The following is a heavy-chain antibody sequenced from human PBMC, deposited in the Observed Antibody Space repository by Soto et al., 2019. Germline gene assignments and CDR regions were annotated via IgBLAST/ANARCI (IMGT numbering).Heavy chain of an antibody. Sequence: PAESLSLSCAVSGCSISSNSLCWVRLRPPPGKGLVWVVSIYYSGSTYYTPTRRSRVTISGHTSNNQFYLKLRSVTAADTAVYYCAAAVKYYYGSGIDAFDIWGQGTMGTVSS. CDR3: AAAVKYYYGSGIDAFDI. CDR2: IYYSGST. D-gene: IGHD3-10*01. V-gene: IGHV4-39*01. CDR1: GCSISSNSLC. J-gene: IGHJ3*02.